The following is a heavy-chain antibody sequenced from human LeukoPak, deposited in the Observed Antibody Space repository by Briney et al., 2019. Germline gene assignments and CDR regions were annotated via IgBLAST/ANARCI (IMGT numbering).Heavy chain of an antibody. CDR2: INHSGST. V-gene: IGHV4-34*01. J-gene: IGHJ6*04. CDR1: GGSFSGYY. CDR3: VRGGAVPAANPLHYYYYGMDV. D-gene: IGHD2-2*01. Sequence: SETLSLTCAVYGGSFSGYYWSWIRQPPGKGLEWIGEINHSGSTNYNPSLKSRVTISVDRSKNQFSQKLSFVTAADTAVYYCVRGGAVPAANPLHYYYYGMDVWGKGTTVTVSS.